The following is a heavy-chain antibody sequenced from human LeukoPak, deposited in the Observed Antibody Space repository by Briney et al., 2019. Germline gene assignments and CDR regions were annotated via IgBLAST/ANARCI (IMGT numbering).Heavy chain of an antibody. CDR1: GLTFDDYG. D-gene: IGHD5-18*01. J-gene: IGHJ4*02. V-gene: IGHV3-20*04. CDR3: ARARWIQLWLSGFDY. Sequence: GGSLRLSCAPSGLTFDDYGMSWVRQAPGKGLEWVSGINWNGGSTGYAGSVKGRFTISRDNAKNSLYLQMNSLRAEDTALYYCARARWIQLWLSGFDYWGQGTLVTVSS. CDR2: INWNGGST.